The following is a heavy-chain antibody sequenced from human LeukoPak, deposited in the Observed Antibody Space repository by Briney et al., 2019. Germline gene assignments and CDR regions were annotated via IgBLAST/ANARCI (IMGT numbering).Heavy chain of an antibody. J-gene: IGHJ3*02. V-gene: IGHV7-4-1*02. D-gene: IGHD3-22*01. CDR1: GYSFNSQG. CDR2: INTNTGNP. CDR3: ARAAYYDSSGYYFHDAFDI. Sequence: ASVKVSCKASGYSFNSQGMNWVRQAPGQGLEWMGWINTNTGNPTYAQGFTGRFVFSLDTSVSTAYLQISSLKAEGTAVYYCARAAYYDSSGYYFHDAFDIWGQGTMVTVSS.